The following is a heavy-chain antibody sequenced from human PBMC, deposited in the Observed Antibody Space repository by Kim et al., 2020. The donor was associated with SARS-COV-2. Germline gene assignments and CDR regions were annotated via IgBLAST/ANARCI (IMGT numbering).Heavy chain of an antibody. V-gene: IGHV3-23*01. CDR3: AKERDKQLARYFQQ. J-gene: IGHJ1*01. D-gene: IGHD6-13*01. Sequence: KGRLTIARDKAKNTMYLQMNSLRAEDTAVYYCAKERDKQLARYFQQWGQGTLVTVSS.